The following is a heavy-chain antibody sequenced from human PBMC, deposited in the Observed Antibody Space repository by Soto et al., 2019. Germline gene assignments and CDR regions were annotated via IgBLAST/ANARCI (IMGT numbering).Heavy chain of an antibody. CDR2: ISGSGKDT. V-gene: IGHV3-21*06. CDR1: GFTSRNYR. Sequence: GSSLRLACATSGFTSRNYRMNWVRAAPGKGLEWVASISGSGKDTFYRDSVKGRFTISRDNAESSLVLQMNSLTVDETAVYHCARVHLVRTSSYYCGMDVWGPGTTVTVSS. J-gene: IGHJ6*02. D-gene: IGHD6-6*01. CDR3: ARVHLVRTSSYYCGMDV.